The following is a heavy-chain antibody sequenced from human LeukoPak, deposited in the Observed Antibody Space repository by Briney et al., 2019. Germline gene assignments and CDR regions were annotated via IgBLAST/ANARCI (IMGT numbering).Heavy chain of an antibody. CDR3: ARGRYSGTTYYFDY. CDR2: ISGTGGSI. V-gene: IGHV3-23*01. CDR1: GFTFSAYA. Sequence: GGSLRLSCAASGFTFSAYAMTWVRQAPEKGLEWVSAISGTGGSIYYVDSVKGRFTISRDNAKNSLYLQMNSLRAEDTAMYYCARGRYSGTTYYFDYWGQGTLVTVSS. J-gene: IGHJ4*02. D-gene: IGHD5-12*01.